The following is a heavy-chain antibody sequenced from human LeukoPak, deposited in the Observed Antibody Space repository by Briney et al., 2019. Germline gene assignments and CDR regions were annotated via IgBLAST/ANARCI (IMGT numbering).Heavy chain of an antibody. V-gene: IGHV1-46*01. CDR1: GGTFSSYA. Sequence: GASVKVSCKASGGTFSSYAISWVRQAPGQGLEWMGIINPSGGSTSYAQKFQGRVTMTRDTSTSTVYMELSSLRSEDTAVYYCARAYGGTLKRFDYWGQGTLVTVSS. J-gene: IGHJ4*02. CDR3: ARAYGGTLKRFDY. CDR2: INPSGGST. D-gene: IGHD4-23*01.